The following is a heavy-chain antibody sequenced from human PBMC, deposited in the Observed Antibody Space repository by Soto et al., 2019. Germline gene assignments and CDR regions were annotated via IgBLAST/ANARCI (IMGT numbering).Heavy chain of an antibody. CDR1: GYTFTGYY. CDR3: ARDRGSGGPIRDYYYYGMDX. CDR2: INPNSGGT. V-gene: IGHV1-2*04. J-gene: IGHJ6*04. D-gene: IGHD2-15*01. Sequence: GASVKVSCKASGYTFTGYYMHWVRQAPGQGLEWMGWINPNSGGTDYAQKFQGWVTMTRDTSISTAYMELSRLRSDDTAVYYCARDRGSGGPIRDYYYYGMDXWGKGTTVTVSS.